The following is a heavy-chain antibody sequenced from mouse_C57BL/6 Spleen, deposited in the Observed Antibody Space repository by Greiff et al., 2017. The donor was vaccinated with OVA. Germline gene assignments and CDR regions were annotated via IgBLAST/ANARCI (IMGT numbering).Heavy chain of an antibody. V-gene: IGHV5-4*03. Sequence: EVKLMESGGGLVKPGGSLKLSCAASGFTFSSYAMSWVRQTPEKRLEWVATISDGGSYTYYPDNVKGQFTISRDNAKNNLYLQMSHLKSEDTAMYYCARSAGSSYTWFAYWGQGTLVTVSA. D-gene: IGHD1-1*01. J-gene: IGHJ3*01. CDR2: ISDGGSYT. CDR3: ARSAGSSYTWFAY. CDR1: GFTFSSYA.